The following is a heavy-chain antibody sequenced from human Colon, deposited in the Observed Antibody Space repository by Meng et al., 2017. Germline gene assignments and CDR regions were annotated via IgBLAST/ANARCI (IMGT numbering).Heavy chain of an antibody. J-gene: IGHJ4*02. CDR2: MHHSGTT. CDR3: ARDKLSHFDF. Sequence: QPQLQESGPGLVKPSEALSLTCTVSGDSISSGAFYWSWIRQHPGRGLEWVGSMHHSGTTYYNPTLQSRVTLSIDTSTNQLSLELRSVTAADTAVYYCARDKLSHFDFWGQGTLVTVSS. D-gene: IGHD1-1*01. CDR1: GDSISSGAFY. V-gene: IGHV4-31*03.